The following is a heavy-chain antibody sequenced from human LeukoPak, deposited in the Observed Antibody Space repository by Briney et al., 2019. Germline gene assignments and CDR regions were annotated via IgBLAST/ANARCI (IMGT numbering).Heavy chain of an antibody. CDR2: ISWNSGTR. D-gene: IGHD7-27*01. CDR3: AKATGDWYFDL. J-gene: IGHJ2*01. Sequence: GGSLRLSCAGSGFNFNNYAMHWVRQAPGKGLEWLSGISWNSGTRGYADSVKGRFTIPRDNAKNSLYLQMNSLRPDDTAFYYCAKATGDWYFDLWGRGTLVTVSS. V-gene: IGHV3-9*01. CDR1: GFNFNNYA.